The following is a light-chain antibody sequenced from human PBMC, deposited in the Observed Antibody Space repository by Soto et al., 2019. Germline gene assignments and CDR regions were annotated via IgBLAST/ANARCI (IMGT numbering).Light chain of an antibody. V-gene: IGKV3-11*01. CDR2: DAS. CDR1: QSVSTN. J-gene: IGKJ4*01. Sequence: EIVLTQSPATLSLSPGERATLSCRASQSVSTNLAWYQQKSCQAPRLLIYDASKRATGIPARFSGSGSGTDFTLTISSLEPEDFAVYYCQQRYNWPLTFGGGTKVAI. CDR3: QQRYNWPLT.